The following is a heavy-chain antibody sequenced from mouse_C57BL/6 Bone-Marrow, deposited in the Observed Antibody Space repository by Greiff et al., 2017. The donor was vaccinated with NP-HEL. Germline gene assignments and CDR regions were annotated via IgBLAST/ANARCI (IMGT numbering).Heavy chain of an antibody. D-gene: IGHD2-2*01. Sequence: EVKLMESGPGLVKPSQSLSLTCSVTGYSITSGYYWNWIRQFPGNKLEWMGYISYDGSNNYNPSLKNRISITRDTSKNQFFLKLNSVTTEDTATYYCARDGYPSRWGQGTLVTVSA. CDR2: ISYDGSN. V-gene: IGHV3-6*01. J-gene: IGHJ3*01. CDR1: GYSITSGYY. CDR3: ARDGYPSR.